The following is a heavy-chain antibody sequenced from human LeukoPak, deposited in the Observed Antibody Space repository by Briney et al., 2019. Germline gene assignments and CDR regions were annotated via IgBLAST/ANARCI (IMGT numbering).Heavy chain of an antibody. CDR3: ASSYGSSAYYPFDY. CDR1: GFAFRNNA. D-gene: IGHD3-22*01. J-gene: IGHJ4*02. CDR2: ISDSGGST. V-gene: IGHV3-23*01. Sequence: GGSLRLSYVASGFAFRNNAMSWVRQAPGKGLEWVSLISDSGGSTNYADSVKGRFTISRDNSKNTLYLQMNTLRAEDTAIYYCASSYGSSAYYPFDYWGQGTLVTVLS.